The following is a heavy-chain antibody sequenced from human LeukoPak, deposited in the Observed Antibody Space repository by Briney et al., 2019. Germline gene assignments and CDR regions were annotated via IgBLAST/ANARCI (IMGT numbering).Heavy chain of an antibody. CDR2: INSGSKDI. V-gene: IGHV3-21*05. CDR3: ATDTYQPLLIDY. J-gene: IGHJ4*02. CDR1: GFPFNLYA. Sequence: GSLELSWGASGFPFNLYALNGVRQAAGKGLEGVSYINSGSKDILYAPSVMCPFTISSDDAKNTLHLQMRSLRAEDTAVYYCATDTYQPLLIDYWGQGTLVTVSS. D-gene: IGHD2-2*01.